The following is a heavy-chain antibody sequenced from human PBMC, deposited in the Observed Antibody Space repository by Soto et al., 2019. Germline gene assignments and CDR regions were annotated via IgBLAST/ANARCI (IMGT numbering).Heavy chain of an antibody. CDR2: ISAYNDNT. V-gene: IGHV1-18*01. J-gene: IGHJ6*03. CDR3: ARTRVVAAPAKLGDQVGNVRSYYYYMDV. CDR1: GYTFTSYG. D-gene: IGHD2-15*01. Sequence: GESLKISCKASGYTFTSYGISWVRQAPGQGLEWKGWISAYNDNTNYAQKLQGRVTMTTGTSTSTAYMELRSLRSDDTAVYYGARTRVVAAPAKLGDQVGNVRSYYYYMDVWGKGTTVTVSS.